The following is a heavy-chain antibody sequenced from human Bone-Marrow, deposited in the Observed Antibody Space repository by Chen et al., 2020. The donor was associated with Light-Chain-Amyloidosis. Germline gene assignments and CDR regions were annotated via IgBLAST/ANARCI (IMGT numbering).Heavy chain of an antibody. D-gene: IGHD3-9*01. V-gene: IGHV3-23*04. J-gene: IGHJ3*02. CDR1: GFAFSSYA. CDR2: ISGSGGRS. Sequence: EGQLVESGGGMLQRGGSLRLSCAASGFAFSSYAMSWVRQDTGKGLEWVSTISGSGGRSYYGDSVKGRLTISRDNSKNALFLQMNSLRAEDTAVYYCAKDISYDDILPGYPADAFDIWGQGTMVTVSS. CDR3: AKDISYDDILPGYPADAFDI.